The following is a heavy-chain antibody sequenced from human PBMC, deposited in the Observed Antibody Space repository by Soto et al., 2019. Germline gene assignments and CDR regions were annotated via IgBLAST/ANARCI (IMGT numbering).Heavy chain of an antibody. CDR3: ARVPGMGGFDY. J-gene: IGHJ4*02. Sequence: SETLSLTCTVSGGSISSSSYYWGWIRQPPGKGLEWIGSIYYSGSTYYNPSLKSRVTISVDTSKNQFSLKLSSVTAADTAVYYCARVPGMGGFDYWGQGTLVTVSS. CDR1: GGSISSSSYY. D-gene: IGHD3-10*01. V-gene: IGHV4-39*07. CDR2: IYYSGST.